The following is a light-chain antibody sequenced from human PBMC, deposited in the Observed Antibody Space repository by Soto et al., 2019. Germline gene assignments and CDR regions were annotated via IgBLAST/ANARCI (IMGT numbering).Light chain of an antibody. J-gene: IGKJ4*01. Sequence: DIQMTQSPSSLSASVGDRVTITCQASQDISNYLNWYQQKPGKAPKLLIYDASNLETGVPSRFSGSGSGTDFTFTIRSLQPEAIATYYCQQYDNLLRLSFGGGNKGELK. V-gene: IGKV1-33*01. CDR2: DAS. CDR1: QDISNY. CDR3: QQYDNLLRLS.